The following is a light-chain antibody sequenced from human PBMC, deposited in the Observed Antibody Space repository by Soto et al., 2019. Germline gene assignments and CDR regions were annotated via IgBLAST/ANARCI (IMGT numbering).Light chain of an antibody. CDR2: EGS. CDR3: CSYAGSRTCLYV. Sequence: QSVLTQPASVSGSPGQSITISCTGTSSDVGSYNLVSWYQQHPGKAPKLMIYEGSKRPSGVSNRFSGSKSGNTASLTISGLQAEDEADYYCCSYAGSRTCLYVLGNRTKLTVL. CDR1: SSDVGSYNL. J-gene: IGLJ1*01. V-gene: IGLV2-23*01.